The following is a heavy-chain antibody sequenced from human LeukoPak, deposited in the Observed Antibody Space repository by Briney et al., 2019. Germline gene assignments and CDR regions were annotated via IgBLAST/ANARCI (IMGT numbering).Heavy chain of an antibody. D-gene: IGHD4-17*01. CDR2: IRYDGSNK. J-gene: IGHJ4*02. CDR3: AKVDRGVTTVTTPRGVNY. Sequence: PGGSLRLSCAASGFTFSSYGMHWVRQAPGKGLEWVAFIRYDGSNKYYADSVKGRFTISRDNSKNTLYLQMNSLRAEDTAVYYCAKVDRGVTTVTTPRGVNYWGRGTLVTVSS. CDR1: GFTFSSYG. V-gene: IGHV3-30*02.